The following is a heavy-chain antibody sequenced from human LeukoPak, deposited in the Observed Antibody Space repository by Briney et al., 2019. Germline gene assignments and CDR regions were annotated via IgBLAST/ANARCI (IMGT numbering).Heavy chain of an antibody. CDR2: ISSDGSWT. Sequence: GGSLRLSCAASGNYWMHWVRQAPGKGLVWVSHISSDGSWTSYAGSVKGRFTISKDNAKNTVYLQMNSLRAEDTAVYYCVSFYETYWGRGTLVTVSS. CDR3: VSFYETY. V-gene: IGHV3-74*01. D-gene: IGHD2/OR15-2a*01. CDR1: GNYW. J-gene: IGHJ4*02.